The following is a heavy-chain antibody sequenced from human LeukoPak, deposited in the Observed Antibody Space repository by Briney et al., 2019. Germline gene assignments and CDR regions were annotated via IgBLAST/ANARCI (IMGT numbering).Heavy chain of an antibody. D-gene: IGHD6-13*01. V-gene: IGHV4-61*02. Sequence: SETLSLTCTVSGGSISSGSYYWSWIRQPAGKGLEWIGRIYTSGSTNYNPSLKSRVIISVDTSKNQFSLKLSSVTAADTAVYYCARETRIAAAGSNWFDPWGQGTLVTVSS. J-gene: IGHJ5*02. CDR1: GGSISSGSYY. CDR3: ARETRIAAAGSNWFDP. CDR2: IYTSGST.